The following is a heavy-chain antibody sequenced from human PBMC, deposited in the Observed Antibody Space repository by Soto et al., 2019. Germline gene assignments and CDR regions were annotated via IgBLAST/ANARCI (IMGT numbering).Heavy chain of an antibody. J-gene: IGHJ4*02. V-gene: IGHV4-39*01. CDR2: IYYSGST. CDR1: GGSISSSSYY. D-gene: IGHD4-17*01. Sequence: QLQLQESGPGLVKPSETLSLTCTVSGGSISSSSYYWGWIRQPPGKGLEWIGSIYYSGSTYYNPSLKSRVTISVDTSKNQFSLKLSSVTAADTAVYYCARHRAYGGNSFDYWGQGTLVTVSS. CDR3: ARHRAYGGNSFDY.